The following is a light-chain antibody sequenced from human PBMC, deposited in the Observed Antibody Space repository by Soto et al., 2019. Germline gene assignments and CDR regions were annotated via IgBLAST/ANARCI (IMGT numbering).Light chain of an antibody. J-gene: IGKJ1*01. V-gene: IGKV1-5*01. Sequence: DIQMTQSPSTLSASVGGRVTITCRAIQDISSWLAWYQQKTGKAPKLLIYDVSSLESGVPSRFSGSGSGTEFTLTISSLQPDDFATYYCQQYDTFWTFGQGTKVEIK. CDR3: QQYDTFWT. CDR2: DVS. CDR1: QDISSW.